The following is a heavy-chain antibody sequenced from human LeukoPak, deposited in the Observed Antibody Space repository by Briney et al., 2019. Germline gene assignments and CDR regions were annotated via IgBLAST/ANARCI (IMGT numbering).Heavy chain of an antibody. Sequence: ASVKVSCEASGYTLSNNGITWVRQAPGQGLEWMGWIAADNRKTYYAQNLQDRVTMTTDSSTNTAYMDLRSLRSDDTAVYYCARVYWNGGRAFDYWGQGTLVTVSS. D-gene: IGHD1-1*01. V-gene: IGHV1-18*01. J-gene: IGHJ4*02. CDR2: IAADNRKT. CDR1: GYTLSNNG. CDR3: ARVYWNGGRAFDY.